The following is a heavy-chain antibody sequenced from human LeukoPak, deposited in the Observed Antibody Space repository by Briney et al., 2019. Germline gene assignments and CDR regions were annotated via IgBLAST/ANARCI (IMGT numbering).Heavy chain of an antibody. J-gene: IGHJ4*02. CDR3: ARAPPRVTAAGYDY. CDR2: ISANNGET. Sequence: ASVKVSCKTSGYTSTNYGITWVRQAPGQGLEWVVWISANNGETNYAQKVQGRVTVTTDTSTSTAYMELRSLRSDDTAVYYCARAPPRVTAAGYDYWGQGTLVTVSS. CDR1: GYTSTNYG. D-gene: IGHD6-13*01. V-gene: IGHV1-18*01.